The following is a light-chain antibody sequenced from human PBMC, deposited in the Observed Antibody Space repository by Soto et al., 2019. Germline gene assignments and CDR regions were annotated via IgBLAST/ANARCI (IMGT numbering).Light chain of an antibody. CDR3: QQYNNWET. Sequence: EIVMTQSPATLSVSPGERATLSCRASQSVSSNLAWYQQKPGQAPRLLIYGASTRATGIPARFSGSGSGTEFTLTISGLQSEDFAVYYCQQYNNWETFGPGTKVDIK. CDR1: QSVSSN. J-gene: IGKJ3*01. CDR2: GAS. V-gene: IGKV3-15*01.